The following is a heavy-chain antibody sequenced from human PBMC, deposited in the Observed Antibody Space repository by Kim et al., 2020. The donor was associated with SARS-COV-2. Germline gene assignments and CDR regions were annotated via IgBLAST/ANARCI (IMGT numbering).Heavy chain of an antibody. J-gene: IGHJ5*02. CDR3: ARQTDDYGDRGWFDP. V-gene: IGHV4-59*08. D-gene: IGHD4-17*01. Sequence: PSLKSRVTISVETSKNQFSLKLSSVTAADTAVYYCARQTDDYGDRGWFDPWGQGTLVTVSS.